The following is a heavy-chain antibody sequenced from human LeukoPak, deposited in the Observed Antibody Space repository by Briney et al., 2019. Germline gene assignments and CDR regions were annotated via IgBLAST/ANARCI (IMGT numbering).Heavy chain of an antibody. V-gene: IGHV3-21*01. J-gene: IGHJ4*01. CDR2: VSSGGSYM. CDR1: GFTFSSYS. Sequence: PGGSLRLSCVASGFTFSSYSMNWVRQAPGKGLEWVSSVSSGGSYMDYADSVKGRFTISRDNAKNSLYLQMNSLRAEDTAVYYCASVIFDYWGHGTLVTASS. CDR3: ASVIFDY.